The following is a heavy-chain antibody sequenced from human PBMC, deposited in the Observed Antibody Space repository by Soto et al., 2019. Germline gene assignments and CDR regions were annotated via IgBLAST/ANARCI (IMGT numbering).Heavy chain of an antibody. D-gene: IGHD3-22*01. CDR2: IIPIFGTA. CDR3: ARGPPPYYYDSSGYKRVSYYYYGMDV. V-gene: IGHV1-69*13. Sequence: SVKVSCKASGGTFSSYAISWVQQAPGQGLEWMGGIIPIFGTANYAQKFQGRVTITADESTSTAYMELSSLRSEDTAVYYCARGPPPYYYDSSGYKRVSYYYYGMDVWGQGTTVTVS. J-gene: IGHJ6*02. CDR1: GGTFSSYA.